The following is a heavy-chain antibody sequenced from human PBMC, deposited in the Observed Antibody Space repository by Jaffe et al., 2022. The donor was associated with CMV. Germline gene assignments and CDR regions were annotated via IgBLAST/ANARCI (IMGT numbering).Heavy chain of an antibody. V-gene: IGHV4-59*08. CDR2: IYYSGST. J-gene: IGHJ5*02. CDR1: GGSISSYY. D-gene: IGHD3-22*01. CDR3: ARCWGYYDSSGYLGEWFDP. Sequence: QVQLQESGPGLVKPSETLSLTCTVSGGSISSYYWSWIRQPPGKGLEWIGYIYYSGSTNYNPSLKSRVTISVDTSKNQFSLKLSSVTAADTAVYYCARCWGYYDSSGYLGEWFDPWGQGTLVTVSS.